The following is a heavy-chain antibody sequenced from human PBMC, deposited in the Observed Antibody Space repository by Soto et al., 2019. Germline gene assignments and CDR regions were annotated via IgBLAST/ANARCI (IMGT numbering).Heavy chain of an antibody. D-gene: IGHD5-18*01. CDR3: AKDLRAYSYGSFPSPKWFDP. CDR1: GFTFSSYG. Sequence: GGSLRLSCAASGFTFSSYGMHWVRQAPGKGLEWVAVISYDGSNKYYADSVKGRFTISRDNSKNTLYLQMNSLRAEDTAVYYCAKDLRAYSYGSFPSPKWFDPWGQGTLVTVSS. V-gene: IGHV3-30*18. CDR2: ISYDGSNK. J-gene: IGHJ5*02.